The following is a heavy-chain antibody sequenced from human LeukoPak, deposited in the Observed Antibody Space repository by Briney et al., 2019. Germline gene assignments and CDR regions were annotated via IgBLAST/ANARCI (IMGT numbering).Heavy chain of an antibody. CDR3: ARRPSSSGSYYS. V-gene: IGHV4-61*02. Sequence: PSETLSLTCTVSGDSISSGDYYWSWIRQPAGKGLEWIGRISSSGSTNYNPSLKSRVTISVDTSKNQFSLKLSSVTAADTAVYYCARRPSSSGSYYSWGQGTLVTVSS. J-gene: IGHJ5*02. D-gene: IGHD1-26*01. CDR2: ISSSGST. CDR1: GDSISSGDYY.